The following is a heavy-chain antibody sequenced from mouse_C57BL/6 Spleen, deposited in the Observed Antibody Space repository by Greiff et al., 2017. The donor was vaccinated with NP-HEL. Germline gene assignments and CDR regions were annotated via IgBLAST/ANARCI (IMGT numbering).Heavy chain of an antibody. CDR3: ARNAMDY. V-gene: IGHV5-4*03. CDR2: ISDGGSYT. CDR1: GFTFSSYA. Sequence: EVRLVESGGGLVKPGGSLKLSCAASGFTFSSYAVSWVRQTPEKRLEWVATISDGGSYTYYPDNVKGRFTISRDNAKNNLYLQMSHLKSEDTAMYYCARNAMDYWGQGTSVTVSS. J-gene: IGHJ4*01.